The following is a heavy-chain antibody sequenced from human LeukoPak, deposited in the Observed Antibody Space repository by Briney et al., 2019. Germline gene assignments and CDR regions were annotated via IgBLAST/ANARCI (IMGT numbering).Heavy chain of an antibody. CDR2: INPNSGGT. CDR1: GYTFTGYY. V-gene: IGHV1-2*02. CDR3: APVPYYYDSSGYYPTDAFDI. J-gene: IGHJ3*02. Sequence: ASVKVSCKASGYTFTGYYMHWVRQAPGQGLEWMGWINPNSGGTNYAQTFQGRVTMTRDTSISTAYMELSRLRSDDTAVYYCAPVPYYYDSSGYYPTDAFDIWGQGTMVTVSS. D-gene: IGHD3-22*01.